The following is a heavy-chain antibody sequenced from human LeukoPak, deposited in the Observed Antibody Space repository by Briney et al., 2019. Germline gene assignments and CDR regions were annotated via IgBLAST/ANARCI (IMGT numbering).Heavy chain of an antibody. CDR2: IYYSGST. V-gene: IGHV4-39*06. CDR1: GGSISSSSYY. D-gene: IGHD3-22*01. CDR3: ARDGDYYDSSGPFDY. Sequence: SETLSLTCTVSGGSISSSSYYWGWIRQPPGKGLEWIGSIYYSGSTYYNPSLKSRVTISVDTSKNQFPLKLSSVTAADTAVYYCARDGDYYDSSGPFDYWGQGTLVTVSS. J-gene: IGHJ4*02.